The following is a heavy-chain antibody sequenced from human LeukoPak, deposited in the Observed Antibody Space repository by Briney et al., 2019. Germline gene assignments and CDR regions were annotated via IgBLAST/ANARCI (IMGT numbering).Heavy chain of an antibody. CDR3: ARDPGSYGDYAYYFDY. J-gene: IGHJ4*02. CDR2: ISSSSDTI. V-gene: IGHV3-48*01. D-gene: IGHD4-17*01. CDR1: GFTFSSYN. Sequence: GGSLRLSCAASGFTFSSYNMNWVRQAPGKGLEWVSFISSSSDTIYYADSVKGRFTISRDNSKNTLYLQMNSLRAEDTAVYYCARDPGSYGDYAYYFDYWGQGTLVTVSS.